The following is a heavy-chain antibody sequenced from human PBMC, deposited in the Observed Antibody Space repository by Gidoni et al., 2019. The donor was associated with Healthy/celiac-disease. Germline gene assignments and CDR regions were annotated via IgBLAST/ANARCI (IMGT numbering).Heavy chain of an antibody. D-gene: IGHD1-1*01. V-gene: IGHV4-61*02. Sequence: QVQLQESGPGLVKPSQTLSLTCTVSGGSISSGSYYWSWIRQPAGKGLEWIGRIYTSGSTNYNPSRKSRVTISVDTSKNQFSLKLSSVTAADTAVYYCARGRKLDLDYWGQGTLVTVSS. J-gene: IGHJ4*02. CDR1: GGSISSGSYY. CDR3: ARGRKLDLDY. CDR2: IYTSGST.